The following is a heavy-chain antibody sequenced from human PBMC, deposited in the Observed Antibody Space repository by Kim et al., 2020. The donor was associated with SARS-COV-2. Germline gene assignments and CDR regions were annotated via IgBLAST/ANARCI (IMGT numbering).Heavy chain of an antibody. Sequence: ASVKVSCKVSGYTLTELSMHWVRQAPGKGLEWMGGFDPEDGETIYAQKFQGRVTMTEDTSTDTAYMELSSLRSEDTAVYYCATGSAAGLLTRYYYYGMDVWGQGTTVTVSS. CDR2: FDPEDGET. J-gene: IGHJ6*02. CDR1: GYTLTELS. V-gene: IGHV1-24*01. D-gene: IGHD6-13*01. CDR3: ATGSAAGLLTRYYYYGMDV.